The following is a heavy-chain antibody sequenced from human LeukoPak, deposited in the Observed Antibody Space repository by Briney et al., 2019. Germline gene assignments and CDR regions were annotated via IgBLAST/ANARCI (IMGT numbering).Heavy chain of an antibody. Sequence: SETLSLTCTVSGGSISSYYWSWIRQPPGKGLEWIGYIYYSGSTNYNPSLKSRVTISVDTSKNQFSLKLSSVTAADTAVYYCARGDGYDFFDYWGQGTLVTVSS. CDR2: IYYSGST. V-gene: IGHV4-59*01. CDR1: GGSISSYY. CDR3: ARGDGYDFFDY. J-gene: IGHJ4*02. D-gene: IGHD5-24*01.